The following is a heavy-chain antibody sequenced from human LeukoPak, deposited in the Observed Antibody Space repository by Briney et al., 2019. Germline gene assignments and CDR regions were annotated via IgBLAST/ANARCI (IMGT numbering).Heavy chain of an antibody. D-gene: IGHD3-10*01. J-gene: IGHJ4*02. CDR3: ARDRITMVRGVIVNPLGY. Sequence: GASVKVSCKASGYTFTGYYMHWVRQAPGQGLEWMGWINPSRGGTNYAQKFQGRVTMTRDTSISTAYMELSRLRSDDTAVYYCARDRITMVRGVIVNPLGYWGQGTLVTVSS. CDR2: INPSRGGT. V-gene: IGHV1-2*02. CDR1: GYTFTGYY.